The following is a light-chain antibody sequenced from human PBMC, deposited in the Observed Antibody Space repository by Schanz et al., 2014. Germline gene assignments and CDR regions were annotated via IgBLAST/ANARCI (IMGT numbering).Light chain of an antibody. CDR2: DAS. Sequence: SALTQPASVSGSPGQSITISCTGTSSDVGVYNYVSWYQQLPGKAPKLMIYDASNRPSGVSNRFSGSKSAYTASLTISGLQAEDEADYYCSSYATTNTLVFGGGTKLTVL. CDR3: SSYATTNTLV. J-gene: IGLJ2*01. V-gene: IGLV2-14*03. CDR1: SSDVGVYNY.